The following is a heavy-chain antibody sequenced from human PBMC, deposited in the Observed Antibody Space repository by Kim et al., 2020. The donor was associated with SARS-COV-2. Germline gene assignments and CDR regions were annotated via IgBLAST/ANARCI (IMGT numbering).Heavy chain of an antibody. J-gene: IGHJ6*02. CDR1: GYTFTSYA. D-gene: IGHD2-21*02. V-gene: IGHV1-3*01. CDR3: ARVEGDFPKRQYHYGLDV. CDR2: INAGNGNT. Sequence: ASVKVSCKASGYTFTSYAMHWVRQAPGQRLEWMGWINAGNGNTKYSQKLQGRVTVTRDTSASTAYMELSSLRSEDTAVYFCARVEGDFPKRQYHYGLDVWGQGTTVTVSS.